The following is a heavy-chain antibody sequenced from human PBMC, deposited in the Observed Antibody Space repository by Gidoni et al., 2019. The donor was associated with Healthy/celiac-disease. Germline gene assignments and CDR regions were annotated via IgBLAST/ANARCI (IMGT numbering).Heavy chain of an antibody. Sequence: EVQLVESGGGLVQPGVSLRRSCAASGFTFSSYEMNWVRQAPGKGLEWVSYISSSGSTIYYADSVKGRFTISRDNAKNSLYLQMNSLRAEDTAVYYCAREEYQLLRYWYFDLWGRGTLVTVS. CDR2: ISSSGSTI. V-gene: IGHV3-48*03. J-gene: IGHJ2*01. CDR3: AREEYQLLRYWYFDL. D-gene: IGHD2-2*01. CDR1: GFTFSSYE.